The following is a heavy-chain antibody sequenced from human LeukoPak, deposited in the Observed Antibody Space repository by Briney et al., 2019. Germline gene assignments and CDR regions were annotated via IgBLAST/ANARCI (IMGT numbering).Heavy chain of an antibody. D-gene: IGHD1-7*01. CDR1: GGSISSSSYY. J-gene: IGHJ3*02. V-gene: IGHV4-39*07. Sequence: SETLSLTCTVSGGSISSSSYYWGWIRQPPGKGLEWIGSIYYSGSTYYNPSLKSRVTISVDTSKNQFSLKLSSVTAADTAVYYCAGELELDAFDIWGQGTMVTVSS. CDR2: IYYSGST. CDR3: AGELELDAFDI.